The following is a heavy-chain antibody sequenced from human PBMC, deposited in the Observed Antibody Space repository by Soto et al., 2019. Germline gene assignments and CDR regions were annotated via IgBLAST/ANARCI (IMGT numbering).Heavy chain of an antibody. CDR3: ARSTMTTVYPYYYGMDV. Sequence: PGGSLRLSCAASGITFSSYGMHWVRQAPGKGLEWVAVIWYDGSNKYYADSVKGRFTISRDNSKNTLYLQMNSLRAEDTAVYYCARSTMTTVYPYYYGMDVWGQGTTVTVS. V-gene: IGHV3-33*01. D-gene: IGHD4-17*01. CDR2: IWYDGSNK. CDR1: GITFSSYG. J-gene: IGHJ6*02.